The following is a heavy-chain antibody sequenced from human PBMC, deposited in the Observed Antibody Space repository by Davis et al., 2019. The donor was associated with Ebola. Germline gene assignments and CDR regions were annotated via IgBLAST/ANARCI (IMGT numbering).Heavy chain of an antibody. Sequence: GESLKISCAASGFTFSSYSMNWVRQAPGKGLEWVSYISSSSSTIYYADSVKGRFTISRDNAKNSLYLQMNSLRDEDTAVYYCARIYSAPDRRRGDYWGQGTLVTVSS. CDR1: GFTFSSYS. CDR3: ARIYSAPDRRRGDY. V-gene: IGHV3-48*02. CDR2: ISSSSSTI. J-gene: IGHJ4*02. D-gene: IGHD1-26*01.